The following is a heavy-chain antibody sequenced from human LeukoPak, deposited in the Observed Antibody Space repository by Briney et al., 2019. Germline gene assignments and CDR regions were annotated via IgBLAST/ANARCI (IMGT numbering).Heavy chain of an antibody. Sequence: SETLSLTCTVSGGSISSYYWSWIRQPPGKGLEWIGYIYYSGSTNYNPSLKSRVTISVDTSKNQFSLKLSSVTAADTAVYYCARFRTWGDKAFDYWGQGTLVTVSS. J-gene: IGHJ4*02. CDR3: ARFRTWGDKAFDY. CDR2: IYYSGST. D-gene: IGHD2-21*02. CDR1: GGSISSYY. V-gene: IGHV4-59*01.